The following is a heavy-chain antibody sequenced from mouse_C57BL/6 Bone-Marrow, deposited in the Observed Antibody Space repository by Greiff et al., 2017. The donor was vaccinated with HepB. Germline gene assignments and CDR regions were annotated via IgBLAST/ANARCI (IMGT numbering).Heavy chain of an antibody. D-gene: IGHD1-2*01. CDR2: IYPGSGST. CDR3: ARSRVRRKAGGYFDV. J-gene: IGHJ1*03. Sequence: QVQLQQPGAELVKPGASVKMSCKASGYTFTSYWITWVKQRPGQGLEWIGDIYPGSGSTNYNEKFKSKATLTVDTSSSTAYMQLSSLTSEDSAVYYWARSRVRRKAGGYFDVWGTGTTVTVSS. V-gene: IGHV1-55*01. CDR1: GYTFTSYW.